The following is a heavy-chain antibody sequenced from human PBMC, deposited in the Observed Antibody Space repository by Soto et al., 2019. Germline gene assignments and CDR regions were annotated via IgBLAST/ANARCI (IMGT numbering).Heavy chain of an antibody. CDR1: GFTFSSYS. J-gene: IGHJ6*03. CDR2: ISSSSIYL. CDR3: AVATSPYYYYYMDV. Sequence: GGSLRLSCAASGFTFSSYSMNWVRQAPGKGLKWVSSISSSSIYLYYADSVKGRFTISRDNAKNSLFLQMNSLRAEETVVYYCAVATSPYYYYYMDVWGKGTTVTVSS. V-gene: IGHV3-21*01. D-gene: IGHD5-12*01.